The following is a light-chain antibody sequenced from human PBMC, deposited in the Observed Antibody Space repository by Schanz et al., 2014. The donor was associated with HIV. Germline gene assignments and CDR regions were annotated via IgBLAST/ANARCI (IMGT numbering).Light chain of an antibody. CDR2: ASS. Sequence: DIQVTQSPSSLSASVGDRVTITCRASQDISISLNWYQQKPGKAPQLLIYASSLLHTGVPSRFSGSGSGTHFTLTSTGLQFEDFATYYCQQSYSATPYTFGQGTKVEIK. CDR3: QQSYSATPYT. CDR1: QDISIS. V-gene: IGKV1-39*01. J-gene: IGKJ2*01.